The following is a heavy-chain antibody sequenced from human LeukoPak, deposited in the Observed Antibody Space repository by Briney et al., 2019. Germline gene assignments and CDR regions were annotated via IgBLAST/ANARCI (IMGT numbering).Heavy chain of an antibody. Sequence: SETLSLTCTISGGSISSSSYHWGWIRQPPGKGLEWIGSIYYSGSTYYNPSLKSRVTMSEDTSKNQLSLKLSSVTAADTAVYYCARGGSSFPKGYYFDYWGQGTLVTVSS. D-gene: IGHD3-10*01. V-gene: IGHV4-39*07. CDR2: IYYSGST. J-gene: IGHJ4*02. CDR1: GGSISSSSYH. CDR3: ARGGSSFPKGYYFDY.